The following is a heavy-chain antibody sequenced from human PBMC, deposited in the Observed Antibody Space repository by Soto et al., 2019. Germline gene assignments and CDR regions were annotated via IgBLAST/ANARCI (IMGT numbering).Heavy chain of an antibody. CDR1: GFTFSIYA. Sequence: EVQLLESGGGLVQPGGSLRLSCAAAGFTFSIYAMSWVRQAPGKGLEWVSAISGSGGSTYYADSVKGRFTITRDNSKNTLNLAMSSLRADDTAVYYCAKATRGGAATLIRDYWGQGTLVTVSS. V-gene: IGHV3-23*01. D-gene: IGHD6-13*01. CDR2: ISGSGGST. J-gene: IGHJ4*02. CDR3: AKATRGGAATLIRDY.